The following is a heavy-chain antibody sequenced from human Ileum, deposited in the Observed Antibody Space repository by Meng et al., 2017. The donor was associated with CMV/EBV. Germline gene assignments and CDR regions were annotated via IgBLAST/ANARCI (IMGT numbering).Heavy chain of an antibody. Sequence: RQVGAAFVKPSETLSLTCAVLGGSFSDYDWIWLRQSPGKGMEWIGDVHHSGITTYNPSLKSRVTISVDTSKNQFFLKLTSVTAADTGLYYCATNSEDYWGQGTLVTVSS. D-gene: IGHD4-23*01. V-gene: IGHV4-34*01. CDR1: GGSFSDYD. J-gene: IGHJ4*02. CDR3: ATNSEDY. CDR2: VHHSGIT.